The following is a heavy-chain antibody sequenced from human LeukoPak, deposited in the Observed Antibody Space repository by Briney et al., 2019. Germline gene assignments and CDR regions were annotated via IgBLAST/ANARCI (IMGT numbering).Heavy chain of an antibody. CDR2: IIPIFGTA. CDR3: AREYFGSYHVSNYFDY. CDR1: GGTFSSYA. Sequence: GSSVKVSCKASGGTFSSYAISWVRQAPGQGLEWMGGIIPIFGTANYAQKFQGRVTITADESTSTAYMELSGLRSEDTAVYYCAREYFGSYHVSNYFDYWGQGTLVTVSS. D-gene: IGHD1-26*01. V-gene: IGHV1-69*01. J-gene: IGHJ4*02.